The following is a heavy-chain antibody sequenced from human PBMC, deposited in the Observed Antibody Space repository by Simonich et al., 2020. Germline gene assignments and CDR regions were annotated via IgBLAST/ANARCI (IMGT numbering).Heavy chain of an antibody. V-gene: IGHV3-21*01. D-gene: IGHD6-13*01. CDR1: GFTFSSYS. CDR2: IRSSSSYR. Sequence: EVQLVESGGGLVKPGGSLRLSCAASGFTFSSYSMNWVRQAPGKVMEWVSSIRSSSSYRYYADSVKGRFTISRDNAKNSLYLQMNSLRAEDTAVYYCARDAAGDYWGQGTLVTVSS. CDR3: ARDAAGDY. J-gene: IGHJ4*02.